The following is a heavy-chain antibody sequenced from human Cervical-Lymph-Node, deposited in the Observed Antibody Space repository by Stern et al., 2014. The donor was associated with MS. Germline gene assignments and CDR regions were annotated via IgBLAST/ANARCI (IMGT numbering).Heavy chain of an antibody. CDR2: INPSGGST. V-gene: IGHV1-46*03. D-gene: IGHD2-21*02. CDR3: AREGYCGGDCYSSFDY. CDR1: GYTFTSYY. Sequence: QVQLVESGAEVKKPGASVKVSCKASGYTFTSYYMHWVRQAPGQGLEWMGIINPSGGSTSYAQKFQGRVTMTRDTSTSTVYMELSSLRSEDTAVYYCAREGYCGGDCYSSFDYWGQGTLVTVSS. J-gene: IGHJ4*02.